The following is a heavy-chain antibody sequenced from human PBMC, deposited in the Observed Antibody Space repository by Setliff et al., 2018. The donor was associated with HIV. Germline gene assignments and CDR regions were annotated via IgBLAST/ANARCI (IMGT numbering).Heavy chain of an antibody. Sequence: SETLSLTCTVSGGSIKSSSYYWGWIRQPPGKGLEGIGSIYYSGNTYYNPSLKSRVTISTDTSRNQFSRRLSSVTAADTAIYYCARVPTSSWYVTTQRTKEYFHHWGQGTLVTVSS. CDR1: GGSIKSSSYY. V-gene: IGHV4-39*07. D-gene: IGHD6-13*01. J-gene: IGHJ1*01. CDR3: ARVPTSSWYVTTQRTKEYFHH. CDR2: IYYSGNT.